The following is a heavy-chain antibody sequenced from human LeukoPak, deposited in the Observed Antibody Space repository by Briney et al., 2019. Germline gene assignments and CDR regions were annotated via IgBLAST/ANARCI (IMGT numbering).Heavy chain of an antibody. V-gene: IGHV4-61*01. J-gene: IGHJ6*04. CDR2: IYYSGST. D-gene: IGHD5-18*01. CDR3: ASSMDTAMVYYYGMDV. CDR1: GGSVSSGSYY. Sequence: PSETLSLTCTVSGGSVSSGSYYWSWIRQPPGTGLEWIGYIYYSGSTNYNPSLKSRVTISVDTSKNRFSLKLSSVTAADTAVYYCASSMDTAMVYYYGMDVWGKGTTVTVSS.